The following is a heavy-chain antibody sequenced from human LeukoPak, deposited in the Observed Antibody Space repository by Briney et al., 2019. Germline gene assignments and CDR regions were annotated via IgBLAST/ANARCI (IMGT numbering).Heavy chain of an antibody. CDR2: IYYSGST. CDR1: GDSISSVDYY. V-gene: IGHV4-30-4*08. J-gene: IGHJ4*02. CDR3: ARSCGDYYFDY. Sequence: TSETLSLTCTVSGDSISSVDYYWSWIRQPPGKGLEWIGYIYYSGSTYYNPSLKSRVTISVDTSKSQFSLKLSSVTAADMAVYYCARSCGDYYFDYWGQGTLVTVSS. D-gene: IGHD4-17*01.